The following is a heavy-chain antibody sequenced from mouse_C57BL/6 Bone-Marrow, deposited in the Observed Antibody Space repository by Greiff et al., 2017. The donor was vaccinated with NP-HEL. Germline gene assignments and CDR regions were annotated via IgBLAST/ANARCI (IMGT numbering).Heavy chain of an antibody. V-gene: IGHV1-81*01. Sequence: VKLMESGAELARPGASVKLSCKASGYTFTSYGISWVKQRTGQGLEWIGEIYPRSGNTYYNEKFKGKATLTADKSSSTAYMELRSLTSEDSAVYFCARYDGYYLYYFDYWGQGTTLTVSS. CDR2: IYPRSGNT. J-gene: IGHJ2*01. CDR1: GYTFTSYG. CDR3: ARYDGYYLYYFDY. D-gene: IGHD2-3*01.